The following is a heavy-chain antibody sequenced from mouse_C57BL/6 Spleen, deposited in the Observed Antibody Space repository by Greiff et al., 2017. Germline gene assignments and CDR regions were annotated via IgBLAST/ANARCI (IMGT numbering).Heavy chain of an antibody. D-gene: IGHD2-10*01. J-gene: IGHJ3*01. CDR1: GYAFTHYL. CDR2: INPGSGGT. V-gene: IGHV1-54*01. Sequence: VQLQQSGAELVRPGTSVKVSCQASGYAFTHYLIEWVKQRPGQGLEWIGVINPGSGGTNYNEKFKGKATLTADKSSSTAYMQLSSLTSEDSAVYFCARSFYGNWAYWGQGTLVTVSA. CDR3: ARSFYGNWAY.